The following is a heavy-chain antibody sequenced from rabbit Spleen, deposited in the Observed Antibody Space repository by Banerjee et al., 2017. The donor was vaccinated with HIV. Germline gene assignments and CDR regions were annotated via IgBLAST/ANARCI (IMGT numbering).Heavy chain of an antibody. D-gene: IGHD1-1*01. Sequence: QEQLVESGGGLVQPGASLTLTCTASGFSFSSSDYMCWVRQAPGKGLEWIGYIDPIFGTTYYASWVNGRFTISSHNAQNTLYLQLNSLTAADTATYFCARDPAYASSSGDATMYYFDLWGPGTLVTVS. CDR1: GFSFSSSDY. CDR3: ARDPAYASSSGDATMYYFDL. CDR2: IDPIFGTT. V-gene: IGHV1S43*01. J-gene: IGHJ4*01.